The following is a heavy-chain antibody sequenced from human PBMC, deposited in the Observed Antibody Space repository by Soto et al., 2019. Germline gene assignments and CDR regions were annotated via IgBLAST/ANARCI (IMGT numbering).Heavy chain of an antibody. J-gene: IGHJ6*02. CDR3: ARLGYCGGDCYPAYYYYGMDV. CDR2: IIPIFGTA. D-gene: IGHD2-21*02. CDR1: GGTFSSYA. V-gene: IGHV1-69*12. Sequence: QVQLVQSGAEVKKPGSSVKVSCKASGGTFSSYAISWVRQAPGQGLEWMGGIIPIFGTANYAQKFQGRVTITADESTSTAYMELRSLRSEDTAVYYCARLGYCGGDCYPAYYYYGMDVWGQGTTVTVSS.